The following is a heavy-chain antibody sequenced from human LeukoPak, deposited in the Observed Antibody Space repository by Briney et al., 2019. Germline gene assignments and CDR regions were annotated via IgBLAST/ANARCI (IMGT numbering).Heavy chain of an antibody. CDR1: GFTVSNNY. CDR3: AKDTYYYDSSGPDAFDI. J-gene: IGHJ3*02. Sequence: SGGSLRLSCEVSGFTVSNNYMSWVRQAPRKGLEWVSAISGSGGSTYYADSVKGRFTISRDNSKNTLYLQMNSLRAEDTAVYYCAKDTYYYDSSGPDAFDIWGQGTMVTVSS. CDR2: ISGSGGST. D-gene: IGHD3-22*01. V-gene: IGHV3-23*01.